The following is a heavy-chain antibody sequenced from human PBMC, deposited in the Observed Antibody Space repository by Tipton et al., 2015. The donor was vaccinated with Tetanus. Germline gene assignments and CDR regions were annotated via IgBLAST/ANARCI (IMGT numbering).Heavy chain of an antibody. Sequence: QLVQSGAEVKKPGASVKISCKTSGYSFTSYYMYWVRQAPGQGLEWMGTINPSGGDTNYAQRLQGRLTMTRDTSTSTVYMELSSLTSDDTAVYYCARKSDGGSYYWGAGGAFDVWGQGTMVTVSS. V-gene: IGHV1-46*01. J-gene: IGHJ3*01. CDR1: GYSFTSYY. D-gene: IGHD1-26*01. CDR2: INPSGGDT. CDR3: ARKSDGGSYYWGAGGAFDV.